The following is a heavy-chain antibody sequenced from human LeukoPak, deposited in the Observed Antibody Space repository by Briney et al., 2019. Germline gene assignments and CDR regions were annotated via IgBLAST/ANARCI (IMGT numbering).Heavy chain of an antibody. J-gene: IGHJ5*02. CDR1: GYTFTSYG. D-gene: IGHD5-12*01. CDR2: ISAYNGNT. Sequence: GASVKVSCKASGYTFTSYGISWVRQAPGQGLEWMGWISAYNGNTNYAQKLQGRVTMTTDTSTSTAYMELRSLRSDDTAVYYCARPLMATLLGSSWFDPWGQGTLVTVSS. V-gene: IGHV1-18*01. CDR3: ARPLMATLLGSSWFDP.